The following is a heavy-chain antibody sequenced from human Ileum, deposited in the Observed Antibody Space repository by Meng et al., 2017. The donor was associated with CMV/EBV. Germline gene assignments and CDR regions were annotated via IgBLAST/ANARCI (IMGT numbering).Heavy chain of an antibody. Sequence: AASGFSFSDYTMTWVRQAPGKGLEWVSRIRGNGGSPAYADSVQDRFIISRDNSQNTLYLQMNSLRVEDTAIYYCAKGAAFGVTAPDYWGQGTLVTVSS. CDR3: AKGAAFGVTAPDY. D-gene: IGHD3-3*01. CDR2: IRGNGGSP. CDR1: GFSFSDYT. J-gene: IGHJ4*02. V-gene: IGHV3-23*01.